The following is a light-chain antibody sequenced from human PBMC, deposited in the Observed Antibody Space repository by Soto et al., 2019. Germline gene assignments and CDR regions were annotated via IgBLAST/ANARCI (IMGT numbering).Light chain of an antibody. Sequence: DIQMTQSPSTLSASVGDRVTITCRASQSISTWLAWYQQKPGKATKLLIYDASSLESGVPSRFSGSGSGTEFTTTISILQPDDFATYYCQQYNSYWTFGQGTKVEIK. CDR1: QSISTW. CDR2: DAS. V-gene: IGKV1-5*01. J-gene: IGKJ1*01. CDR3: QQYNSYWT.